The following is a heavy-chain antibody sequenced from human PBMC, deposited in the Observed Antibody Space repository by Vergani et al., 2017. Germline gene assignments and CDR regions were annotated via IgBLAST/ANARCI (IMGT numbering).Heavy chain of an antibody. Sequence: QVQLVQSGAEVKKPGASVKVSCKASGYTFTGYYMHWVRQAPGQGLEWMGWINPNSGGTNYAQKFQGRVTITRDTSASTAYMELSSLRSEDTAVYYCARGGIAAALSLDYWGQGTLVTVSS. J-gene: IGHJ4*02. CDR1: GYTFTGYY. D-gene: IGHD6-13*01. CDR3: ARGGIAAALSLDY. CDR2: INPNSGGT. V-gene: IGHV1-2*02.